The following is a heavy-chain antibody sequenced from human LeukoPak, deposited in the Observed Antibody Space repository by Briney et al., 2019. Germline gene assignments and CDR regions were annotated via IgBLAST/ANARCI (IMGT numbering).Heavy chain of an antibody. Sequence: GSLRLSCAASGFTFSNAWMSWVRQPPGKGLEWIGEINHSGSTNYNPSLKSRVTISVDTSKNQFSLKLSSVTAADTAVYYCARHELLWFGEPTYYFDYWGQGTLVTVSS. CDR3: ARHELLWFGEPTYYFDY. CDR1: GFTFSNAW. J-gene: IGHJ4*02. V-gene: IGHV4-34*01. CDR2: INHSGST. D-gene: IGHD3-10*01.